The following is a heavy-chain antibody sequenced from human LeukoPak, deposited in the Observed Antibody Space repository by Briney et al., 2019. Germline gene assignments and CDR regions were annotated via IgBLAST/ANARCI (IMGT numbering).Heavy chain of an antibody. V-gene: IGHV3-30*18. CDR3: AKGYGMDV. J-gene: IGHJ6*02. CDR1: GSTFSSYG. CDR2: ISYDGSNK. Sequence: PGGSLRLSCAASGSTFSSYGMHWVRQAPGKGLEWVAVISYDGSNKYYADSVKGRFTISRDNSKNTLYLQMNSLRAEDTAVYYCAKGYGMDVWGQGTTVTVSS.